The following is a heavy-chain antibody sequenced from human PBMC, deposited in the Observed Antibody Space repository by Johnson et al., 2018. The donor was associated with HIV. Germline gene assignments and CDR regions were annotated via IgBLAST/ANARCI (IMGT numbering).Heavy chain of an antibody. CDR1: KFIFSSYA. CDR3: ARDPMGRGAGVVDI. Sequence: VQLVESGGGLVQPGGSLRLSCAASKFIFSSYAMSWVRQGPGKGLEWVANIKQDGSEKYYVDSVKGRFPISRDNAKNSLYLQMNSLRAEDTAVYYGARDPMGRGAGVVDIWGQGTMVTVSS. D-gene: IGHD3-10*01. V-gene: IGHV3-7*01. J-gene: IGHJ3*02. CDR2: IKQDGSEK.